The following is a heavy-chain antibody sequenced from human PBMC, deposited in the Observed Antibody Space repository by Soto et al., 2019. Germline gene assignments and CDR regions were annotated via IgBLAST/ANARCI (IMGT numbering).Heavy chain of an antibody. V-gene: IGHV4-38-2*01. J-gene: IGHJ3*02. D-gene: IGHD3-10*01. CDR3: ARGGSAFEHAFDI. CDR1: GDSISSGYH. Sequence: SETLSLTCAVSGDSISSGYHWAWIRQPPGKGLEWVASIYHSGTTYYNPSLTSRVTISVDTSKNQFSLKLTSVTAADSAVYYCARGGSAFEHAFDIWGQGTMVTVSS. CDR2: IYHSGTT.